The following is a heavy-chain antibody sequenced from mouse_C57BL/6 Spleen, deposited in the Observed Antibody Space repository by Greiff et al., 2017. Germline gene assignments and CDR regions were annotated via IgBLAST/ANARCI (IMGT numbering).Heavy chain of an antibody. D-gene: IGHD1-1*01. Sequence: QVHVKQPGAELVKPGASVKMSCKASGYTFTSYWITWVKQRPGQGLEWIGDIYPGSGSTNYNEKFKSKATLTVDTSSSTAYMQLSSLTSEDSAVYYCARGGTVDYFDYWGQGTTLTVSS. V-gene: IGHV1-55*01. J-gene: IGHJ2*01. CDR1: GYTFTSYW. CDR3: ARGGTVDYFDY. CDR2: IYPGSGST.